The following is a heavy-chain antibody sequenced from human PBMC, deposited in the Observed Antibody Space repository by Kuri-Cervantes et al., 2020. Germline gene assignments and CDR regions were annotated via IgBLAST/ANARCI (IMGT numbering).Heavy chain of an antibody. CDR3: ARGLLVVYAIDH. CDR1: GFTFSSYS. D-gene: IGHD2-8*02. V-gene: IGHV3-21*01. J-gene: IGHJ4*02. Sequence: GGSLRLSCAASGFTFSSYSMNWVRQAPGKVLEWVSTISSSSYLYYADSVKVRFTTSRDNAKNSLYLQMNSLRAEDMAVYYCARGLLVVYAIDHWGQGTLVTVSS. CDR2: ISSSSYL.